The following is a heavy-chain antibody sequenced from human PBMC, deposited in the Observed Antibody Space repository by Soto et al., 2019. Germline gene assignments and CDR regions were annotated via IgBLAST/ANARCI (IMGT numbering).Heavy chain of an antibody. CDR3: ARQADMLLYCSGGSCYSGYYYYGMDV. CDR1: GYSFPKYY. V-gene: IGHV5-51*01. D-gene: IGHD2-15*01. CDR2: IYPDDSDT. Sequence: RGESLKISCKGSGYSFPKYYIGWVRQMPGKDLEWMAIIYPDDSDTRYSPSFQGQVTISADKSISTAYLQWSSLKASDTAMYYCARQADMLLYCSGGSCYSGYYYYGMDVWGQGTTVTVSS. J-gene: IGHJ6*02.